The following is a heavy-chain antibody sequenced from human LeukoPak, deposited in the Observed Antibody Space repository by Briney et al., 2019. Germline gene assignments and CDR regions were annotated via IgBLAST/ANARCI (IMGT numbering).Heavy chain of an antibody. CDR3: AKDLDDSSGFYSYHH. D-gene: IGHD3-22*01. Sequence: GGSLRLSCAASGFTFSSYAMSCARQAPGKGLECVSTISGSGDGTYYADSVKGRFTISRDNSKNTVYLKMNSLRADDTAGYYCAKDLDDSSGFYSYHHWGQGTLVTVSS. CDR2: ISGSGDGT. CDR1: GFTFSSYA. V-gene: IGHV3-23*01. J-gene: IGHJ1*01.